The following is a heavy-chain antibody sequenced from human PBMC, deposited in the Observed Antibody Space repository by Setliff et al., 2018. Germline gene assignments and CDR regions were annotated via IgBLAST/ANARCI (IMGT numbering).Heavy chain of an antibody. V-gene: IGHV4-59*01. D-gene: IGHD5-18*01. J-gene: IGHJ4*02. Sequence: SETLSLTCTVSGGSISSYYWSWIRQPPGKGLEWIGYIYYSGSTNYNPSLKSRVTISVDTSKNQFSLKLSSVTTADTAVYYCARALYSYDFDYWGQGTLVTVSS. CDR2: IYYSGST. CDR1: GGSISSYY. CDR3: ARALYSYDFDY.